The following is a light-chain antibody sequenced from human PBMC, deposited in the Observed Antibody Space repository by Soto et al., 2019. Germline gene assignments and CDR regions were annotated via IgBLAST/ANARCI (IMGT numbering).Light chain of an antibody. CDR2: DAS. CDR3: QQYNSYSPWT. Sequence: EIQMTQSPSTLSASVGSRVTITCRASQSDNKWLAWFQQKPGKVPKLLIFDASTLQTGVPSRFGGGGSGTEFTLTISGLQPDDFATYYCQQYNSYSPWTFGPGTKVDI. V-gene: IGKV1-5*01. CDR1: QSDNKW. J-gene: IGKJ1*01.